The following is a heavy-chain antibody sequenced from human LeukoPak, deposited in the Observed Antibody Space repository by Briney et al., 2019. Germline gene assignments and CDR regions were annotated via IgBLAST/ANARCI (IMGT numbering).Heavy chain of an antibody. D-gene: IGHD3-16*02. CDR2: INHSGST. CDR3: ARGFPPYDYVWGSYRLYYFDY. CDR1: GGSISSYY. V-gene: IGHV4-34*01. Sequence: SETLSLTCTVSGGSISSYYWSWIRQPPGKGLEWIGEINHSGSTNYNPSLKSRVTISVDTSKNQFSLKLSSVTAADTAVYYCARGFPPYDYVWGSYRLYYFDYWGQGTLVTVSS. J-gene: IGHJ4*02.